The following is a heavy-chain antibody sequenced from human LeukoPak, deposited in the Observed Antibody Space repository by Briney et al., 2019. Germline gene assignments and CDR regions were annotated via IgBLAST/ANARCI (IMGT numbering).Heavy chain of an antibody. Sequence: GGSLRLSCAASGFTFRSYWMHWVRQAPGKGLVWVSRINSDGSSTRYADSVKGRFTISRDNAKNTLYLQMNSLRAEDTAVYYCAKTRPLDSSSWSHGDYWGQGTLVTVSS. D-gene: IGHD6-13*01. J-gene: IGHJ4*02. CDR3: AKTRPLDSSSWSHGDY. CDR2: INSDGSST. CDR1: GFTFRSYW. V-gene: IGHV3-74*01.